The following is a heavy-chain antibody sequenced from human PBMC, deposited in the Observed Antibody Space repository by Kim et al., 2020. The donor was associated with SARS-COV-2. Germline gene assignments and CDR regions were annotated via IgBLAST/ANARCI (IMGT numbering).Heavy chain of an antibody. D-gene: IGHD2-2*01. CDR2: AHQNGET. CDR1: GDSISSNYW. V-gene: IGHV4-4*02. Sequence: SETLSLTCAVSGDSISSNYWWTWVRQSPGKGLEWIGEAHQNGETNYNPSLKRRVAMSLDKSKNQFSLKFSSVTAADSATYYCARVPVGCSASSCYLSSWG. J-gene: IGHJ5*01. CDR3: ARVPVGCSASSCYLSS.